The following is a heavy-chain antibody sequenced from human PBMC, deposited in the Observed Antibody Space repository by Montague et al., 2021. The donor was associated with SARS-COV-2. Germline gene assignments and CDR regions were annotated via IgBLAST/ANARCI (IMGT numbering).Heavy chain of an antibody. D-gene: IGHD5-24*01. CDR3: ARLGLQLLGGHYFDY. J-gene: IGHJ4*02. CDR2: IYYSGST. V-gene: IGHV4-39*07. CDR1: GGSISSSSYY. Sequence: SETLSLTCTVSGGSISSSSYYWGWIRQHPGKGLEWIGYIYYSGSTYYXPSLKSRVTISVDTSKNQFSLKLSSVTAADTAVYYCARLGLQLLGGHYFDYWGQGTLVTVSS.